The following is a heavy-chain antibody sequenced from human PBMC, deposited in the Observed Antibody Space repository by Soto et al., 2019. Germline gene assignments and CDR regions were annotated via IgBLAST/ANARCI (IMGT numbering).Heavy chain of an antibody. J-gene: IGHJ5*02. Sequence: QVQLVQSGAEVKKPGSSVKVSCKASGGTFSSYAISWVRQAPGQGLEWMGGIIPIFGTANYAQKFQGRVTITVDESTSTAYMELSSLRSEDTAVYYCARDSRIVGATTPAYNWFDPWGQGTLVTVSS. D-gene: IGHD1-26*01. CDR3: ARDSRIVGATTPAYNWFDP. CDR2: IIPIFGTA. V-gene: IGHV1-69*01. CDR1: GGTFSSYA.